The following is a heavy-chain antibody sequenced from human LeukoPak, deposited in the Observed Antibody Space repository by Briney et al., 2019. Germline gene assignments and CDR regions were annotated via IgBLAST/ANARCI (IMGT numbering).Heavy chain of an antibody. CDR2: INWNGGST. CDR1: GFTFDDYG. J-gene: IGHJ4*02. D-gene: IGHD3-3*01. Sequence: GGSLRLSCAASGFTFDDYGMSWVRHAPGKGLEWVSGINWNGGSTGYADSVKGRFTISRDNAKNSLYLQMNSLRAEDTALYYCARDQFGVIIVTSQYYFDYWGQGTLVTVSS. CDR3: ARDQFGVIIVTSQYYFDY. V-gene: IGHV3-20*04.